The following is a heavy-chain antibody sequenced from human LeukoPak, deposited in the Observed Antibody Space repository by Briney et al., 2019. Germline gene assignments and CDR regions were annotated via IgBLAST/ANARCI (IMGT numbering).Heavy chain of an antibody. CDR1: GGSISSSSYY. CDR3: ARQRTDDDAFDI. Sequence: SETLSLTCTVSGGSISSSSYYWGWIRQPPGKGLEWIGSIYYSGSTCYNPSLKSRVTISVDTSKNQFSLKLSSVTAADTAVYYCARQRTDDDAFDIWGQGTMVTVSS. J-gene: IGHJ3*02. V-gene: IGHV4-39*01. CDR2: IYYSGST.